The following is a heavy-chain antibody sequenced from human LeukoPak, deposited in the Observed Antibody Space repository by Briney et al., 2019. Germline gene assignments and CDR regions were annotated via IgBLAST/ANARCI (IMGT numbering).Heavy chain of an antibody. V-gene: IGHV1-18*01. CDR2: ISTYNGNT. Sequence: ASVKVSCKASGYTFTSYCFSWVRQAPGQGLDCMGWISTYNGNTNYAQKLQGRVTMTTDTSTSTAYMELRSLRSDDTAVYYCATAAPEGANDAFHIWGQGTVVTVSS. J-gene: IGHJ3*02. D-gene: IGHD1-26*01. CDR3: ATAAPEGANDAFHI. CDR1: GYTFTSYC.